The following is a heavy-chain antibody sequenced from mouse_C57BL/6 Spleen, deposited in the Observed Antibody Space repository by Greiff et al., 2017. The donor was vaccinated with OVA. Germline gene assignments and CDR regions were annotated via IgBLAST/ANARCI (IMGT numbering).Heavy chain of an antibody. CDR2: INPSNGGT. Sequence: VQLQQPGTELVKPGASVKLSCKASGYTFTSYWMHWVKQRPGQGLEWIGNINPSNGGTNYNEKFKSKATLTVDKSSSTAYMQLSSLTSEDSAVYYCASEFITTVAYFDYWGQGTTLTVSS. J-gene: IGHJ2*01. CDR3: ASEFITTVAYFDY. CDR1: GYTFTSYW. D-gene: IGHD1-1*01. V-gene: IGHV1-53*01.